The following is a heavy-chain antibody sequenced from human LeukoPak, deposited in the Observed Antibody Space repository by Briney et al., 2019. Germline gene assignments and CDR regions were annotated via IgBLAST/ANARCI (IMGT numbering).Heavy chain of an antibody. Sequence: SETLSLTCAVYGGSFSGYYWSWIRQPPGKGLEWIGEIKHSGSTNYNPSLKSRVTISLDTSKNQFSLNLNSLTAADTAVYYCAREKGSGTGAFDIWGQGTMVTVSS. D-gene: IGHD1/OR15-1a*01. CDR3: AREKGSGTGAFDI. CDR1: GGSFSGYY. CDR2: IKHSGST. J-gene: IGHJ3*02. V-gene: IGHV4-34*01.